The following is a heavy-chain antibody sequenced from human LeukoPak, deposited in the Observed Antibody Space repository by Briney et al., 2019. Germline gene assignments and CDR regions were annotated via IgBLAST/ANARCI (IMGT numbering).Heavy chain of an antibody. CDR3: TRGSDGGFDI. CDR1: GFTFSSSS. J-gene: IGHJ3*02. D-gene: IGHD4-23*01. V-gene: IGHV3-74*01. Sequence: PGGSLRLSCAASGFTFSSSSMDWVRQAPGEGLVWVSRIKSDGRNTFYAHSVKGRFTISRDNAKNTLYLQMGSLRAEDTAVYYCTRGSDGGFDIWGQGTMVTVSS. CDR2: IKSDGRNT.